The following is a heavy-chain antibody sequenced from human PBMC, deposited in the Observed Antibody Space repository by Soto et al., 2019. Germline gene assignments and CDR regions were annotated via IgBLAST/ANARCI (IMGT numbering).Heavy chain of an antibody. CDR3: ATTVLTAIRYLQK. D-gene: IGHD2-21*02. J-gene: IGHJ1*01. Sequence: PGGSLGLSCAASGSMFSTYPMSWVRQAPGKGLEWLSTITDRSVNTYYADSLEGRYTISRDISQKMLFLKVSGLGADDSAVYYCATTVLTAIRYLQKWGQGTLVTVSS. V-gene: IGHV3-23*01. CDR1: GSMFSTYP. CDR2: ITDRSVNT.